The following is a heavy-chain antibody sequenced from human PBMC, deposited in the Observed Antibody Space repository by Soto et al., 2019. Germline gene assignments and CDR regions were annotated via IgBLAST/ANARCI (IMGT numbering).Heavy chain of an antibody. D-gene: IGHD6-13*01. CDR1: GFTFSDYY. CDR3: ARDVQQLASH. CDR2: ISGSSSYI. Sequence: GGSLRLSCAASGFTFSDYYMSWIRQPPGKGLEWVSYISGSSSYINYADSVKGRFTISRDNAKNSLYLQMNSLRAEDTAVYYCARDVQQLASHWGQGTLVTVSS. J-gene: IGHJ4*02. V-gene: IGHV3-11*06.